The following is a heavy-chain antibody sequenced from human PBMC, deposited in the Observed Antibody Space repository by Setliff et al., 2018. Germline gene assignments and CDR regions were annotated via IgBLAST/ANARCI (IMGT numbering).Heavy chain of an antibody. CDR3: ARAPSVELVTIRTNSWFTY. J-gene: IGHJ4*02. D-gene: IGHD5-18*01. V-gene: IGHV1-18*01. CDR1: GYTFRNYA. Sequence: GASVKVSCKASGYTFRNYAFAWVRQAPGRGLEWVGWISVYNGDTNYAQKFQGRVTLTTDTSTSTAYMELRSLTSDDSAFYYCARAPSVELVTIRTNSWFTYCGQGTLVTVSS. CDR2: ISVYNGDT.